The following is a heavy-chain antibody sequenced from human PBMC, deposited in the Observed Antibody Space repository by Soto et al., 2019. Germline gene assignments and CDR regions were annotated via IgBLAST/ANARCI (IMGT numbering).Heavy chain of an antibody. D-gene: IGHD3-3*01. CDR2: IHYSGST. V-gene: IGHV4-39*01. Sequence: SETLSLTCTVSGGSISSSRYYWGWIRQPPGKGLEWIATIHYSGSTYYNPSLKSRVIISEDTSKNQLSLKLSSVTAADTAVYYCARQAGDSWSGYNRECFYMAVWGKGTTVTVSS. CDR3: ARQAGDSWSGYNRECFYMAV. CDR1: GGSISSSRYY. J-gene: IGHJ6*03.